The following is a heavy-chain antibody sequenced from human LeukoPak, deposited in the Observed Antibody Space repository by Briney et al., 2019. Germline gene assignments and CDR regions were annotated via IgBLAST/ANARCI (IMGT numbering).Heavy chain of an antibody. CDR2: INHSGST. J-gene: IGHJ4*02. Sequence: PSETLSLTCAVYGGSFSGYYWGWIRQPPGKGLEWIGEINHSGSTNYNPSLKSRVTISVDTSKNQFSLKLSSVTAADTAVYYCARAESWRARSPYYWGQGTLVTVSS. CDR3: ARAESWRARSPYY. V-gene: IGHV4-34*01. D-gene: IGHD6-6*01. CDR1: GGSFSGYY.